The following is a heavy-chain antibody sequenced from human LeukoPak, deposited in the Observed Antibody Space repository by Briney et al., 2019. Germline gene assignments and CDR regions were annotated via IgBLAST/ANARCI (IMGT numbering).Heavy chain of an antibody. D-gene: IGHD3-10*02. CDR1: GGSISSSTYY. CDR3: ARDPSVRGHDAFDI. J-gene: IGHJ3*02. CDR2: IYYSGIT. V-gene: IGHV4-39*07. Sequence: SETLSLTCTVSGGSISSSTYYWGWIRQPPGKGLEWIGSIYYSGITYYNPSLKSRVTISVDTSKNQFSLKLSSVTAADTAVYYCARDPSVRGHDAFDIWGQGTMVTVSS.